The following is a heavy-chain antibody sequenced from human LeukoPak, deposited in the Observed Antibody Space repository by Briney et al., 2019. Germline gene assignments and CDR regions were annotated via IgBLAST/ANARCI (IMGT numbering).Heavy chain of an antibody. CDR1: GFNFEDYA. D-gene: IGHD3-22*01. CDR2: ISWNSGSI. V-gene: IGHV3-9*01. Sequence: PGGSLRLSCATSGFNFEDYAMNWVRQAPGKGLEWVSGISWNSGSIGYADSVKGRFTISRDNAKNSLYLQMNSLRAEDTALYYCAKDHYYYDSSGSFDYWGQGTLVTVSS. J-gene: IGHJ4*02. CDR3: AKDHYYYDSSGSFDY.